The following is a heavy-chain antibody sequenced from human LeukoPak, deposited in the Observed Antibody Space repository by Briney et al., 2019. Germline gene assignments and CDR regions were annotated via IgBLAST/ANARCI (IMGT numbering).Heavy chain of an antibody. J-gene: IGHJ4*02. V-gene: IGHV1-69*13. CDR3: ARGLNYYDSSSYYYGVDY. D-gene: IGHD3-22*01. CDR2: ITPIFGTA. CDR1: GGTFSNYA. Sequence: SVKVSCKASGGTFSNYAISWVRQAPGQGLEWMGGITPIFGTANYAQKFQGRVTITADESTSTAYMELSSLRSEDTAVYYCARGLNYYDSSSYYYGVDYWGQGTLVTVSS.